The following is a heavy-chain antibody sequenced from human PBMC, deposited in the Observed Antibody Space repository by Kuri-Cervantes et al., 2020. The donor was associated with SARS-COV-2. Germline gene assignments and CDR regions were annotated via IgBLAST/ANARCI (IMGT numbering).Heavy chain of an antibody. CDR3: ARDRVGVHDC. CDR2: ISYDGYNT. CDR1: GFTISSFA. Sequence: GGSLRLSCAASGFTISSFAIHWVLQAPVKGLEWVAIISYDGYNTYYADSVKGRFTISRDNSRNTLYLQMNSLRTEDTAIYYCARDRVGVHDCWVQGTLVTVSS. D-gene: IGHD2-21*01. V-gene: IGHV3-30-3*01. J-gene: IGHJ4*02.